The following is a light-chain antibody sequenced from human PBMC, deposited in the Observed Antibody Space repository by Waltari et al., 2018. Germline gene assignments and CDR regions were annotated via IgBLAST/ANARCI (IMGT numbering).Light chain of an antibody. CDR3: MQFLQTPYT. Sequence: DVVITQSPLSLPVTPGEPASISCSSSQSLLHSSGYTCLHWFLQKPGQSPQLLIFLGSNRASGVPDRFSGSATGTDFTLKISRVEAEDVGVYYCMQFLQTPYTFGQGTKLEIK. J-gene: IGKJ2*01. CDR2: LGS. CDR1: QSLLHSSGYTC. V-gene: IGKV2-28*01.